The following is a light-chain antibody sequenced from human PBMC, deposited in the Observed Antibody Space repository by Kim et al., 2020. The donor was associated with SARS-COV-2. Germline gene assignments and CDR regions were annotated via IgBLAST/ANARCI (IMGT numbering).Light chain of an antibody. CDR3: QQYYSTPPS. Sequence: STTLNCNASQTVLNNSNNKNYFACYQQNPGQAPKLLISWASIRESGVSDRFSGSRSETDFTLTISSLQTEDVAVYYCQQYYSTPPSFGQGTKLEI. CDR1: QTVLNNSNNKNY. CDR2: WAS. J-gene: IGKJ2*03. V-gene: IGKV4-1*01.